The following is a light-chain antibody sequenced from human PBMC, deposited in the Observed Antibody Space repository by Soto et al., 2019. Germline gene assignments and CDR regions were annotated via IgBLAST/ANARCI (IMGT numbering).Light chain of an antibody. CDR1: QSISSW. J-gene: IGKJ1*01. Sequence: DIQMTQSPSTLSASVGDRVTITCRASQSISSWLAWYQQKPGKAPKLLIHKTSTLQSGVPSRFSGSGSGTEFTLTISSLQPDDFATYFCQQYRTSWAFGQGTKVEIK. CDR2: KTS. V-gene: IGKV1-5*03. CDR3: QQYRTSWA.